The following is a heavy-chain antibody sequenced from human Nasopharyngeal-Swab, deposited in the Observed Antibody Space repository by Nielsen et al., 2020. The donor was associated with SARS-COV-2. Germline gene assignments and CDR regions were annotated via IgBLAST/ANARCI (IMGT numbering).Heavy chain of an antibody. D-gene: IGHD5-18*01. Sequence: SETLSLTCSVSGGSISSYYWSWIRQRPGKGLEWIGYVFYSGTTNYNPSLKRRVSISVDTSKNQFSLKLSSVTATDTAVYYCARSGYNYGLPVGYFGHWSQGTLVTVSS. CDR2: VFYSGTT. J-gene: IGHJ4*02. V-gene: IGHV4-59*01. CDR3: ARSGYNYGLPVGYFGH. CDR1: GGSISSYY.